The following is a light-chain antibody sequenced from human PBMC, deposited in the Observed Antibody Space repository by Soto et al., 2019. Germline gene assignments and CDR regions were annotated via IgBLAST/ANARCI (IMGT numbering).Light chain of an antibody. V-gene: IGKV1-39*01. CDR1: QTISSY. J-gene: IGKJ2*01. Sequence: DIQMTQSPASLSASVGERVAITCRASQTISSYLNRYQQKPGAAPKLLIYSASTLQTGVPSRFSGSGFGTDYTLTISSLQPADFAIYYCQQTFRTPHTFGQGTKVDI. CDR2: SAS. CDR3: QQTFRTPHT.